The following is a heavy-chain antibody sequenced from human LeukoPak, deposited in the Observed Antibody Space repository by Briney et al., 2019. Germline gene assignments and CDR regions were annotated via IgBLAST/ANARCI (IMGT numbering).Heavy chain of an antibody. Sequence: PSETLSLTCSVSGGSISSSSFYWGWIRQPPGKGLEWIGYIYYSGSTNYNPSLKSRVTISVDTSKNQFSLKLSSVTAADTAVYYCARVPVSYSYGYNYYYYYMDVWGKGTTVTVSS. D-gene: IGHD5-18*01. J-gene: IGHJ6*03. CDR2: IYYSGST. V-gene: IGHV4-61*05. CDR3: ARVPVSYSYGYNYYYYYMDV. CDR1: GGSISSSSFY.